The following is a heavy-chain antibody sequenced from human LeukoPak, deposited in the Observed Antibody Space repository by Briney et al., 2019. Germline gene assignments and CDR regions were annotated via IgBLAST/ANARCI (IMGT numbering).Heavy chain of an antibody. CDR2: INPNSGGT. V-gene: IGHV1-2*02. Sequence: ASVKVSCKASGYTFTGYYMHWVRQAPGQVLEWMGWINPNSGGTNYAQKFQGRVTMTRDTSISTAYMELSRLRSDDTAVYYCARDKGQYQLLQRNAYYYGMDVWGQGTTVTVSS. CDR1: GYTFTGYY. CDR3: ARDKGQYQLLQRNAYYYGMDV. J-gene: IGHJ6*02. D-gene: IGHD2-2*01.